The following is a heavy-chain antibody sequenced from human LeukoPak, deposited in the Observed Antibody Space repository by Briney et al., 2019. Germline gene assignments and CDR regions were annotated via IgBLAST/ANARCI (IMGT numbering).Heavy chain of an antibody. CDR1: GFALSDYA. J-gene: IGHJ6*03. CDR2: ISSGSYI. CDR3: ARVGPWVNPDYYYYCMDV. Sequence: GGSLRLSCAASGFALSDYAINWVRQAPGKGLEWVSSISSGSYIYYADSVKGRFTISRDNAKNSLYLQMNSLRAEDTAVYYCARVGPWVNPDYYYYCMDVWGKGTTVTVSS. D-gene: IGHD1-14*01. V-gene: IGHV3-69-1*01.